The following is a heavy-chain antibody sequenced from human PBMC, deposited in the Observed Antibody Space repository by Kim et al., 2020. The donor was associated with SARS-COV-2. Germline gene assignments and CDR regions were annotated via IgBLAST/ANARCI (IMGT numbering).Heavy chain of an antibody. V-gene: IGHV3-30*02. J-gene: IGHJ4*02. CDR3: IHSSSGDDY. Sequence: SNKYYADSVKGRFTISRDNSKNTLYLQMNSLRAEDTAVYYCIHSSSGDDYWGQGTLVTVSS. CDR2: SNK. D-gene: IGHD6-6*01.